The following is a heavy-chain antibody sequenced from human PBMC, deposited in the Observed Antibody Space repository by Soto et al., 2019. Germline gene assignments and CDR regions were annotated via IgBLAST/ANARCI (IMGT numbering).Heavy chain of an antibody. CDR2: VYYNGFT. V-gene: IGHV4-39*01. CDR3: ARMGDFWSGPGELDP. J-gene: IGHJ5*02. CDR1: GGSISRSTYY. Sequence: PSDTLSLTCTVSGGSISRSTYYWAWNRQSPGKGLEWIGSVYYNGFTYYNPSLKSRVTISVDTSKNQFSLKLTSVTAADTAVYYCARMGDFWSGPGELDPWGQGTLVTVSS. D-gene: IGHD3-3*01.